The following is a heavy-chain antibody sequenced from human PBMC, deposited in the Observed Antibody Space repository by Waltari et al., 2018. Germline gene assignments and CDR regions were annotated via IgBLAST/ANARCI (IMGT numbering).Heavy chain of an antibody. J-gene: IGHJ2*01. D-gene: IGHD4-4*01. CDR1: GFTFSSYA. V-gene: IGHV3-23*03. CDR2: IYSGGST. CDR3: AKDINYRYFDL. Sequence: VPLLESEGGLVQHGGSLRRSCAASGFTFSSYAISWVRLAPGKGLEWVSVIYSGGSTYYADSVKGRFTISRDNSKNTLYLQMNSLRAEDTAVYYCAKDINYRYFDLWGRGTLVTVSS.